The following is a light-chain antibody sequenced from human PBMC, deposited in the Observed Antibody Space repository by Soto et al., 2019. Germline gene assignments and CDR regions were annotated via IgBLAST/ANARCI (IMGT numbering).Light chain of an antibody. J-gene: IGKJ4*01. V-gene: IGKV3D-15*01. CDR3: QQYNSLPLT. CDR2: EIF. Sequence: EILMTQSPATLSVSPGQRATLSCRASQSVGSDLAWYQQKPPQAPSLVIYEIFTRATGVPTRISGSGSGTEFPLALSSLQSEDFAVYYCQQYNSLPLTFGGGTKVEIK. CDR1: QSVGSD.